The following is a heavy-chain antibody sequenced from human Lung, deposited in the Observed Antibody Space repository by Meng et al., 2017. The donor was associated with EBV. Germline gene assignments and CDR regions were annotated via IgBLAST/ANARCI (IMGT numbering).Heavy chain of an antibody. D-gene: IGHD3-9*01. CDR2: INSDGTTT. Sequence: EVELGAGGGGPAQTGWSLRLSCAASGFTFSRAWLQWARQAPGKGLVWVSRINSDGTTTTYADSVKGPFTISRDNARNTLYLQMNSLTAEYTGVYYCVRVDMGWGQGTLVTVSS. CDR3: VRVDMG. CDR1: GFTFSRAW. V-gene: IGHV3-74*01. J-gene: IGHJ4*02.